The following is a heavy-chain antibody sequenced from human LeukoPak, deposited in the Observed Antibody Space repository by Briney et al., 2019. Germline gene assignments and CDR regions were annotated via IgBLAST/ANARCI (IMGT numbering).Heavy chain of an antibody. J-gene: IGHJ4*02. V-gene: IGHV1-18*01. D-gene: IGHD3-22*01. CDR2: ISAHNGNT. Sequence: ASVKVSCKASGYTFTSYGISWVRQAPGQGLEWMGWISAHNGNTNYAQKLQGRVTMTTDTSTSTAYMELRSLRSDDTAVYYCARDGRYYDSSGDEEIDYWGQGTLVTVSS. CDR1: GYTFTSYG. CDR3: ARDGRYYDSSGDEEIDY.